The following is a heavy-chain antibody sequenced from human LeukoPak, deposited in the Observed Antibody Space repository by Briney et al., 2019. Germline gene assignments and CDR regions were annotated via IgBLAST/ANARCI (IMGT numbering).Heavy chain of an antibody. CDR1: GFTFSNYG. CDR3: ANPSRRGSYYAEYFQH. V-gene: IGHV3-30*18. J-gene: IGHJ1*01. Sequence: GRSLRLSCAASGFTFSNYGMHWVRQAPGKGLEWVAVISSDGSNKYYADSVKGRFTISRDNSKNTLYLQMNSLRAEDTAVYYCANPSRRGSYYAEYFQHWGQGTLVTVSS. CDR2: ISSDGSNK. D-gene: IGHD1-26*01.